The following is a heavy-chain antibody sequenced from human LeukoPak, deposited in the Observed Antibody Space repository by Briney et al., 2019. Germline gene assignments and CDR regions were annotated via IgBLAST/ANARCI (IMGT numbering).Heavy chain of an antibody. D-gene: IGHD3-22*01. CDR3: ARDSSGYYPLEYFQH. CDR2: ISYDGSNK. J-gene: IGHJ1*01. Sequence: GGSLRLSCAASGFTFSSYGMHWVRQAPGKGLEWVAVISYDGSNKYYADSVKGRFTISRDNSKNTLYLQMNSLRAEDTAVYYCARDSSGYYPLEYFQHWGQGTLVTVSS. CDR1: GFTFSSYG. V-gene: IGHV3-30*03.